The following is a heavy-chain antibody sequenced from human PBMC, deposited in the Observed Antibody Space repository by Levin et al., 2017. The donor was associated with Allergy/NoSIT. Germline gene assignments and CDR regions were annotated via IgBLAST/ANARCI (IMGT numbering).Heavy chain of an antibody. CDR1: GFTFSSYD. CDR3: ARGNPRDGDSDVFLDY. V-gene: IGHV3-13*04. J-gene: IGHJ4*02. D-gene: IGHD4-17*01. Sequence: GGSLRLSCAASGFTFSSYDMHWVRQATGKGLEWVSAIGTAGDTYYPGSVKGRFTISRENAKNSLYLQMNSLRAGDTAVYYCARGNPRDGDSDVFLDYWGQGTLVTVSS. CDR2: IGTAGDT.